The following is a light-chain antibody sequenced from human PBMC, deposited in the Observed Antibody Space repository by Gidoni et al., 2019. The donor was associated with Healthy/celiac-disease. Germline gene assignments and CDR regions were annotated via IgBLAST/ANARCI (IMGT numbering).Light chain of an antibody. Sequence: MVMTQSPATLPLSPGERATLSCRDSQTVSCYLAWYQQKPGQAPRLRIDDASDRATGLPARFSGSGSGTDFTLTSSSLEPEDFAVYYCQQRSNWPTFGQXTRLEIK. CDR2: DAS. CDR1: QTVSCY. CDR3: QQRSNWPT. V-gene: IGKV3-11*01. J-gene: IGKJ5*01.